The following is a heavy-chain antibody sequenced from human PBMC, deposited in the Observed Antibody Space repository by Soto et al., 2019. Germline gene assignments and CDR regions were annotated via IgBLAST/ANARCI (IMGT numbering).Heavy chain of an antibody. J-gene: IGHJ5*02. CDR3: ARGAQYYYFDH. CDR2: VAYSGTT. V-gene: IGHV4-59*13. Sequence: QVQLQESGPGLVKPSETLTLTCTVSPGSISSSYWSWIRQPPGRGLELIGQVAYSGTTKYSPSLKSRGSISVSTSKRQFSLRLTSVTAADTAVYYCARGAQYYYFDHWGQGILVTVSS. D-gene: IGHD3-10*01. CDR1: PGSISSSY.